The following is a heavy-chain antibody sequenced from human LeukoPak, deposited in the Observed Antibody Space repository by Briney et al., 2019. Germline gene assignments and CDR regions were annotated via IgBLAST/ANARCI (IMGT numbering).Heavy chain of an antibody. V-gene: IGHV1-46*01. CDR1: GYTFTSYY. J-gene: IGHJ6*02. CDR3: ARTYYDFWSGYYGSRPNYGMDV. CDR2: INPSGGST. Sequence: ASVKVSCKASGYTFTSYYMHWVRQAPGQGLGWMGIINPSGGSTSYAQKFQGRVTMTRDTSTSTVYMELSSLRSEDTAVYYCARTYYDFWSGYYGSRPNYGMDVWGQGTTVTVSS. D-gene: IGHD3-3*01.